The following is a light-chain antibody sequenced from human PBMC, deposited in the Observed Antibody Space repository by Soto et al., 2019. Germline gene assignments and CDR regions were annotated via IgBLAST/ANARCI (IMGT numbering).Light chain of an antibody. CDR3: RQYGYSAIT. Sequence: EIVLTQSPGTLSLSPGERATLSCRASQSVSSSHLAWYQHKPGQAPRLLIYAASSRATGSPDRFSGGGSGTVFTLTISRLEPEDFAVYYCRQYGYSAITFGQGTRLEIK. V-gene: IGKV3-20*01. CDR2: AAS. CDR1: QSVSSSH. J-gene: IGKJ5*01.